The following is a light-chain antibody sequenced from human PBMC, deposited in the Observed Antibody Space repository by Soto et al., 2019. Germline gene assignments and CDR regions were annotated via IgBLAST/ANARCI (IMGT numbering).Light chain of an antibody. J-gene: IGKJ1*01. CDR3: QHYGTSMWT. CDR2: DTY. V-gene: IGKV3-20*01. Sequence: EIVLTQSPGTLSLSPGARATLSCRASQSVSSSSLSWYQQKPCQAPRLLIYDTYSRATDIPDRFSGSGSGTDFTLTISRLEPEDFTVYYCQHYGTSMWTFGQGTTVEIK. CDR1: QSVSSSS.